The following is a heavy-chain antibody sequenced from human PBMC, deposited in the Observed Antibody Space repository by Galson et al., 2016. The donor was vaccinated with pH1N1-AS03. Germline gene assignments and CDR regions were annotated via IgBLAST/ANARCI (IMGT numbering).Heavy chain of an antibody. J-gene: IGHJ4*02. CDR1: GASISSRSYH. CDR2: VDYNVGT. CDR3: ATYMAGEGGRGY. V-gene: IGHV4-39*02. Sequence: ETLSLTCSVSGASISSRSYHWVWIRQPPGKGLEWIGIVDYNVGTYYNPSLKSRVTIPADTSNNRFSLRLTSVTAADTAIYYCATYMAGEGGRGYWGPGTLVTVSS. D-gene: IGHD3-10*01.